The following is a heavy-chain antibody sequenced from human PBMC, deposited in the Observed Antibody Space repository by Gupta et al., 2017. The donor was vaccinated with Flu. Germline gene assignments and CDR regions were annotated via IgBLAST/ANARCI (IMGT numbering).Heavy chain of an antibody. V-gene: IGHV4-4*07. D-gene: IGHD3-16*01. CDR1: GVPIGSNY. CDR2: IYTNETT. Sequence: QVHLQESGPGLVKPSETLSLTCTVSGVPIGSNYWGWVRQSAGKGLEWMGRIYTNETTNYNPSLKRRVTMSVDRSKKQFSLKMISGTAADTAVYYCARMEIKKGWFDPGGQGTLVIVSS. CDR3: ARMEIKKGWFDP. J-gene: IGHJ5*02.